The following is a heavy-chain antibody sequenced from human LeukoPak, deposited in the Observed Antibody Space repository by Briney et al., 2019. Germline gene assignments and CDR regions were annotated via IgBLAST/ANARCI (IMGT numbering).Heavy chain of an antibody. J-gene: IGHJ6*02. CDR3: AKAVAATGHYYFGMDV. V-gene: IGHV3-33*06. CDR2: IWYDGSNK. Sequence: GRSLRLSCAASGFTFSSYGMHWVRQAPGKGLEWVAVIWYDGSNKYYADSVKGRFTISRDNSKNTLDLQMNSLRAEDTAVYYCAKAVAATGHYYFGMDVWGQGTTVTVSS. D-gene: IGHD6-19*01. CDR1: GFTFSSYG.